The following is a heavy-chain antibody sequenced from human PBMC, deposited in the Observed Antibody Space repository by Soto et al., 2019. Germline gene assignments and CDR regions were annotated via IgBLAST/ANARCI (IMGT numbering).Heavy chain of an antibody. J-gene: IGHJ6*02. CDR3: ASQGTPYGMDV. CDR2: IYHSGTS. V-gene: IGHV4-4*02. D-gene: IGHD3-10*01. CDR1: GDSISSINW. Sequence: QVQLQQSGPGLAKPSGTLSLTCAVSGDSISSINWWNWVRQPPGKGLEWIGQIYHSGTSNYNPSLKSRVTLSVDKAKNQFSLRLTSVTAADTAIYYCASQGTPYGMDVWGQGTTVTVSS.